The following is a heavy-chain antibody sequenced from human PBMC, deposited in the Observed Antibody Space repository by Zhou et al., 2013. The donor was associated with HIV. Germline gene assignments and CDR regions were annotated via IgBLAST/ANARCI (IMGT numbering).Heavy chain of an antibody. V-gene: IGHV1-69*12. CDR1: GGTFSTYA. J-gene: IGHJ4*02. D-gene: IGHD3-22*01. CDR2: IIPILRTA. CDR3: ARDLTYYYDNSGYYRLDF. Sequence: QVHLVQSGAEVKKPGSSVKVSCKASGGTFSTYAISWVRQAPGQGLEWMGGIIPILRTANYAQKFQGRVTITADELTTTAYMELTNLRLEDTAVYFCARDLTYYYDNSGYYRLDFWGQGTLVTVSS.